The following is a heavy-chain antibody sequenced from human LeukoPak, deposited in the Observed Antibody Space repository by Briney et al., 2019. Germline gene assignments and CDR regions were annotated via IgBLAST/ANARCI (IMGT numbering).Heavy chain of an antibody. D-gene: IGHD5-18*01. CDR3: ARGRYSYGPKGAFDI. Sequence: ETLSLTCAVYGGSFRGYYWSWIRQPPGKGLEWIGEINHSGSTNYNPSLNSRVTISVDTSKNQFSLKLSSVTAADTAVYYCARGRYSYGPKGAFDIWGQGTMVTVSS. CDR2: INHSGST. V-gene: IGHV4-34*01. J-gene: IGHJ3*02. CDR1: GGSFRGYY.